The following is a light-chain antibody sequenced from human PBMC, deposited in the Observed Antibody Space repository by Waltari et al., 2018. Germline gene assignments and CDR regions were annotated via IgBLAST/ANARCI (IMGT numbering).Light chain of an antibody. CDR1: VLAKKY. J-gene: IGLJ3*02. V-gene: IGLV3-27*01. CDR2: KDR. Sequence: SYELTQPSSVSVSPGQTARITCSGDVLAKKYARWFQQQPGQAPVGGIYKDRERPSGIPERFSGSSSGTTVTLTISGAQVEDEGDYYCYSATDNYRVFGGGTKLTVL. CDR3: YSATDNYRV.